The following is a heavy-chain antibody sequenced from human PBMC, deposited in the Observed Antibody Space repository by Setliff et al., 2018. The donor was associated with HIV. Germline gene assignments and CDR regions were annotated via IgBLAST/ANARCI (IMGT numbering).Heavy chain of an antibody. D-gene: IGHD4-17*01. V-gene: IGHV4-59*11. CDR2: IYYNGST. CDR3: ASMEVGFGTVTSIGGSFDV. CDR1: GDSISSHD. Sequence: PSETLSLTCTVSGDSISSHDWSWIRQPPGKGLEWIGHIYYNGSTNYNPTIKSRVTISVDTSKNQFSLKVRSVTAADTAVYYCASMEVGFGTVTSIGGSFDVWGQGTLVTVSS. J-gene: IGHJ3*01.